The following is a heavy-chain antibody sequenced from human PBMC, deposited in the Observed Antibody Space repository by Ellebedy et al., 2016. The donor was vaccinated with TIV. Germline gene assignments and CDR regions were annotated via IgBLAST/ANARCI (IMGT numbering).Heavy chain of an antibody. CDR3: VRAGGFDSFFDF. D-gene: IGHD5-12*01. V-gene: IGHV3-21*01. CDR2: ISSSSSYI. J-gene: IGHJ4*02. Sequence: GESLKISCVASGFKFNTYSMNWVRQAPGKGLEWVSSISSSSSYIFYADSVKGRFSISRDNARSSVFLQLSGLRDDDTAVYFCVRAGGFDSFFDFWGQGTLVTVSS. CDR1: GFKFNTYS.